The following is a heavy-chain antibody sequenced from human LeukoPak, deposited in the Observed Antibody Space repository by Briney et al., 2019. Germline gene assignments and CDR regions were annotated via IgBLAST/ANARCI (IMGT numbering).Heavy chain of an antibody. D-gene: IGHD3-22*01. CDR3: AGEHYYDTSGYYRDFAY. Sequence: GGSLRLSCAVSGFIFSTCIMHWVRQAPGKGLEWVALISYDGSNKYYADSVKGRFTVSRDNSKNTLYLEMDNLRAEGTAIDYCAGEHYYDTSGYYRDFAYWGLGTLVTVSS. V-gene: IGHV3-30*05. CDR2: ISYDGSNK. CDR1: GFIFSTCI. J-gene: IGHJ4*02.